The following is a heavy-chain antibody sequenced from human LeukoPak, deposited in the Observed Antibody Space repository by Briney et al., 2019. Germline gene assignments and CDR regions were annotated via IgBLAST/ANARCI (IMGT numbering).Heavy chain of an antibody. Sequence: GGSLRLSCAASGFTFSTYVMQWVRQAPGKGLEYVSAVTGDGGYTYYANSVKGRFTISRDNSKMTLYLQMGSLRADDMAVYYCARVSANDRRNAFDIWGQGTMVTVSS. CDR1: GFTFSTYV. V-gene: IGHV3-64*01. J-gene: IGHJ3*02. CDR3: ARVSANDRRNAFDI. D-gene: IGHD3-22*01. CDR2: VTGDGGYT.